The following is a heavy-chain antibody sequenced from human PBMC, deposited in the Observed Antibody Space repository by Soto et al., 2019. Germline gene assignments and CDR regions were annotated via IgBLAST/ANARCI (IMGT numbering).Heavy chain of an antibody. J-gene: IGHJ4*02. CDR2: IYSGDST. V-gene: IGHV3-53*01. D-gene: IGHD6-19*01. CDR3: VGTQYPSGWYGHVGLRFDY. Sequence: GGSLRLSCAASGFTVSNNYMSWVRQAPGKGLEWVSVIYSGDSTYYADSVKGRFTISRDNSKNTLYLQMNSLRAEDTAVYYCVGTQYPSGWYGHVGLRFDYWGQGTLVTVSS. CDR1: GFTVSNNY.